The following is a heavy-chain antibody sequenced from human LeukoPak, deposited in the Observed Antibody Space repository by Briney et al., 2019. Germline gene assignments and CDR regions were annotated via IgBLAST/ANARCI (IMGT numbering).Heavy chain of an antibody. CDR3: ARLGIPYSIDY. Sequence: SETLSLTCTVSGYSISSGYYWGWIRQPPGKGLEWIGSIYYSGSTYYNPSLKSRVTISVDTSKNQFSLKLSSVTAADTAVYYCARLGIPYSIDYWGQGTLVTVSS. D-gene: IGHD5-18*01. V-gene: IGHV4-38-2*02. J-gene: IGHJ4*02. CDR2: IYYSGST. CDR1: GYSISSGYY.